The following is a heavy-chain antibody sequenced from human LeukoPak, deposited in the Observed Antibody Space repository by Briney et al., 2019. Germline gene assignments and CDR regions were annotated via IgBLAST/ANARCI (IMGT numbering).Heavy chain of an antibody. V-gene: IGHV4-34*01. J-gene: IGHJ3*02. CDR3: ARHRWELLTFDAFDI. D-gene: IGHD1-26*01. Sequence: SETLSLTCAVYGGSFSGYYWSWIRQPPGKGLEWIGEINHSGSTNYNPSLKSRVTISVDTSKNQFSLKLSSVPAADTAVYYCARHRWELLTFDAFDIWGQGTMVTVSS. CDR2: INHSGST. CDR1: GGSFSGYY.